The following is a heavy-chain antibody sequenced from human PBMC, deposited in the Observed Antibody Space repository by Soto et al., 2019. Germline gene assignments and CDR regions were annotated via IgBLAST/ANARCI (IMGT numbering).Heavy chain of an antibody. J-gene: IGHJ6*02. CDR3: ATNAISLDV. D-gene: IGHD3-9*01. Sequence: GGYLRLSCAASGFTFSRSWMTWVRQAPGKGLEWVARIKQDGSETCYVDSVKGRFSISRDNAKNSLFLQMNSLRVDDTGVYYCATNAISLDVRGQGTTVTVSS. CDR1: GFTFSRSW. CDR2: IKQDGSET. V-gene: IGHV3-7*01.